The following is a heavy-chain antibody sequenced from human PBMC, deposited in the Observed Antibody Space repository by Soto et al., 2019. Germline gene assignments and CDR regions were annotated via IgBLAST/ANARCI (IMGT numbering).Heavy chain of an antibody. J-gene: IGHJ6*03. Sequence: QVQLVQSGAEVKKPGSSVKVSCKASGDTFSNHTISWVRQAPGQGLEWMGRIIPMLGVANYAQKFQGRVTITADKSTSTAYMELSSLRSADTAVYYCARVAEMGTVTKRYYYYMDVWGKGTTVTVSS. D-gene: IGHD4-17*01. CDR2: IIPMLGVA. CDR3: ARVAEMGTVTKRYYYYMDV. CDR1: GDTFSNHT. V-gene: IGHV1-69*04.